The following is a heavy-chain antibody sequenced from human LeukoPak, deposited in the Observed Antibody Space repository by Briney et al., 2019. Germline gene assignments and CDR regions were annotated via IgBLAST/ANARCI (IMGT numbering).Heavy chain of an antibody. D-gene: IGHD6-13*01. CDR3: ARGSWEYSSDTFDAFDI. CDR1: GYTLTELS. CDR2: FDPEDGET. V-gene: IGHV1-24*01. Sequence: ASVKVSCKVSGYTLTELSMHWVRQAPGKGLEWMGGFDPEDGETIYAQKFQGRVTMTRNTSISTAYMELSSLRSEDTAVYYCARGSWEYSSDTFDAFDIWGQGTMVTVSS. J-gene: IGHJ3*02.